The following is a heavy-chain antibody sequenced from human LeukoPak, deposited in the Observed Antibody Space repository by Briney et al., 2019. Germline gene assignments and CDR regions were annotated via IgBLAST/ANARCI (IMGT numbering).Heavy chain of an antibody. CDR3: AKDMGSSGWYTDAFDI. CDR2: ISWNSGSI. D-gene: IGHD6-19*01. Sequence: GGSLKLSCAASGFTFDDYAMHWVRQAPGKGLEWVSGISWNSGSIGYADSVKGRFTISRDNAKNSLYLQMNSLRAEDTALYYCAKDMGSSGWYTDAFDIWGQGTMVTVSS. J-gene: IGHJ3*02. V-gene: IGHV3-9*01. CDR1: GFTFDDYA.